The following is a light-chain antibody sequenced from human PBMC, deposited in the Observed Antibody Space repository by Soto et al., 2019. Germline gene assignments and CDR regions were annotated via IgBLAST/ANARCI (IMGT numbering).Light chain of an antibody. V-gene: IGKV2-30*01. CDR1: ESLVYSDGDTY. CDR3: KQGTHWPPIT. Sequence: DVVMTQSPLSLPVTLGQSASISCRSTESLVYSDGDTYLNWFQQRPGQSPRRLIYKVSNRDFGVPARFSGSGSDTYFTLTISRVEAEDVGVYYCKQGTHWPPITFGQGTRLEIK. J-gene: IGKJ5*01. CDR2: KVS.